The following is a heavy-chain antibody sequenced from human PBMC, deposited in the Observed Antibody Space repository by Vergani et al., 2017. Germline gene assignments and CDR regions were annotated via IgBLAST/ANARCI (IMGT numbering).Heavy chain of an antibody. J-gene: IGHJ2*01. D-gene: IGHD5-24*01. CDR1: GLTFSSYA. CDR2: ISGSGGST. CDR3: AKSRGGQPHWYFDL. Sequence: VQLVESGGGVVQPGRSLRLSCAASGLTFSSYAMSWVRQAPGKGLEWVSAISGSGGSTYYADSVKGRFTISRDNSKNTLYLQMNSLRAEDTAVYYCAKSRGGQPHWYFDLWGRDTLVTVSS. V-gene: IGHV3-23*04.